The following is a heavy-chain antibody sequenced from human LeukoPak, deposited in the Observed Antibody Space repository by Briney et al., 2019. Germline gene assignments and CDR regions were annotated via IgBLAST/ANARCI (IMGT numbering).Heavy chain of an antibody. CDR3: ARHGSANYYFYYMDV. CDR1: GGSISSFY. CDR2: IYTSGPT. Sequence: SETLSLTCTVSGGSISSFYWSWIRQPPGKGLEWIGYIYTSGPTNYNPSLESRVTISVDTSKNQFSLKLTSVTAADTAVYYRARHGSANYYFYYMDVWGKGTTVTVSS. V-gene: IGHV4-4*09. D-gene: IGHD1-1*01. J-gene: IGHJ6*03.